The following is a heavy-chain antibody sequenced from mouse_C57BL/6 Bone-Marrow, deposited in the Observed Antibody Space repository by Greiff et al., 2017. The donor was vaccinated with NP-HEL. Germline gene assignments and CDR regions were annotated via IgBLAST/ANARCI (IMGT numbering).Heavy chain of an antibody. CDR2: ISSGGSYT. D-gene: IGHD2-10*02. Sequence: EVKLVESGGDLVKPGGSLKLSCAASGFTFSSYGMSWVRQTPDKRLEWVATISSGGSYTYYPDSVKGRFTISRDNAKNPLYLQMSSLKSEDTAMYYCARHRYGNYWFAYWGQGTLVTVSA. CDR1: GFTFSSYG. V-gene: IGHV5-6*02. CDR3: ARHRYGNYWFAY. J-gene: IGHJ3*01.